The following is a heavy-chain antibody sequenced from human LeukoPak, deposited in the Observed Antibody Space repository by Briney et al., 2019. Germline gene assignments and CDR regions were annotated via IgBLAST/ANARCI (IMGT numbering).Heavy chain of an antibody. CDR3: ATPLVGIVVVPAAIPWAFDI. Sequence: GASVKVSCTASGGTFSSYAISWVRQAPGQGLEWMGGIIPIFGTANYAQKFQGRVTITTDESTSTAYMELSSLRSEDTAVYYCATPLVGIVVVPAAIPWAFDIWGQGTMVTVST. CDR1: GGTFSSYA. D-gene: IGHD2-2*02. V-gene: IGHV1-69*05. J-gene: IGHJ3*02. CDR2: IIPIFGTA.